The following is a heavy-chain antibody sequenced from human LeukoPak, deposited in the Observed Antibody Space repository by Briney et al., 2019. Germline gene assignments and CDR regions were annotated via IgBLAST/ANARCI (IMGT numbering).Heavy chain of an antibody. CDR2: SYYSGTT. J-gene: IGHJ4*02. Sequence: TLPLTCLLSEGSLRSYSTSRNSQPQRKGLEWIGYSYYSGTTTPHPSLKSRVTISVDLPKNQFALRVKSVTAADAEVYYCAIHGGSGSFDFWAQGTLVTVAS. CDR1: EGSLRSYS. D-gene: IGHD3-3*01. V-gene: IGHV4-59*08. CDR3: AIHGGSGSFDF.